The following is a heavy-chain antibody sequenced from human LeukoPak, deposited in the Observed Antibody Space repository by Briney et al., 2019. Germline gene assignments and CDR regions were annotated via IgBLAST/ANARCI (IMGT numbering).Heavy chain of an antibody. V-gene: IGHV3-48*04. CDR3: ARERDYYGSVDAFDI. CDR1: GFTFSSYS. J-gene: IGHJ3*02. Sequence: GGSLRLSCAASGFTFSSYSMNWVRQAPGKGLDWVSYISSSSSTIYYADSVKGRFTISRDNAKNSLYLQMNSLRAEDTAVYYCARERDYYGSVDAFDIWGQGTMVTVSS. CDR2: ISSSSSTI. D-gene: IGHD3-10*01.